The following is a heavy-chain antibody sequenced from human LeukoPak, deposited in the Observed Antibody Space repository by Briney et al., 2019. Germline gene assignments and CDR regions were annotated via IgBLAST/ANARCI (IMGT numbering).Heavy chain of an antibody. Sequence: GASVQVSCKASGYTFTSYAMHWVRQAPGQRLEWMGCINAGNGKKKYSQKLQGRVTNTRDTSARTAYMELRSLRSDDTAVYDCAECQDYDDSSGYYYCRHFQHWGQGTLVTVSS. V-gene: IGHV1-3*01. CDR3: AECQDYDDSSGYYYCRHFQH. J-gene: IGHJ1*01. D-gene: IGHD3-22*01. CDR2: INAGNGKK. CDR1: GYTFTSYA.